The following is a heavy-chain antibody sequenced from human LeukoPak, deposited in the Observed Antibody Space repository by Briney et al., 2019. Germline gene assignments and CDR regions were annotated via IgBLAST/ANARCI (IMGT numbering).Heavy chain of an antibody. CDR3: AREGGPYRPLDY. V-gene: IGHV4-4*02. CDR2: VNLQGST. J-gene: IGHJ4*02. CDR1: GGSISNTNW. Sequence: SETLSLTCGVSGGSISNTNWWTWVRQPPGKGLQWIGEVNLQGSTIYNPSLKSRVAISVDKSENHISLKLTSVTAADTAVYYCAREGGPYRPLDYSGQGTLVTVAS.